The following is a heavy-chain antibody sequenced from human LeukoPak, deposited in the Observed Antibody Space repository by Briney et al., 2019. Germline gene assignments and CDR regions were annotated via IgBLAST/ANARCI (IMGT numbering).Heavy chain of an antibody. D-gene: IGHD3-16*01. V-gene: IGHV4-59*01. CDR2: FHNSGTS. Sequence: SETLSLTCTVSDGSINGYYWSWIRQSPGKGLEWIGYFHNSGTSTYNPSLKSRVTISADTSKNQFSLKLNSLTTADTAVYYCTRGAGWLIDYWGQGILVTVSS. J-gene: IGHJ4*02. CDR3: TRGAGWLIDY. CDR1: DGSINGYY.